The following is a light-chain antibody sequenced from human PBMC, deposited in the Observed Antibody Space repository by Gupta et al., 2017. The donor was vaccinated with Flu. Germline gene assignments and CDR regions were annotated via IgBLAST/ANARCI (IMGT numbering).Light chain of an antibody. CDR1: SSDIGDNY. Sequence: QSVLTQPPSVSAAPGQKVTISCSGSSSDIGDNYVFWYQRLPGTAPKLLIYENNKRPSGIPDRFSGSKSGTSATLGITGLQTGDEADYYCGSWDTNLRIGVFGGGTILTVL. CDR3: GSWDTNLRIGV. J-gene: IGLJ3*02. CDR2: ENN. V-gene: IGLV1-51*02.